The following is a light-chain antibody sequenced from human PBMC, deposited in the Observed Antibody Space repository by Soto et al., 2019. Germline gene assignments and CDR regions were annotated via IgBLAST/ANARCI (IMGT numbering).Light chain of an antibody. J-gene: IGLJ3*02. CDR2: RNN. V-gene: IGLV1-47*01. CDR3: AGWDGDLSGVV. CDR1: TSNIGNNY. Sequence: QSVLTQPPSVSGTPGQRVTISCSGTTSNIGNNYVYWYQQLPGTAPTLLMHRNNQRPSGVPHRFSGANSGTSASLAIGGLRYDDEADYYCAGWDGDLSGVVFGGGTKLTVL.